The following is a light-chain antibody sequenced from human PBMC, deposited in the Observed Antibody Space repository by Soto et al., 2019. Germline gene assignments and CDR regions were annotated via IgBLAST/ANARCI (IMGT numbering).Light chain of an antibody. CDR2: STT. V-gene: IGLV7-43*01. Sequence: QAVVTQEPSLTVSPGGTVTLTCASSTGPVTSDYYPNWFQHKPGQAPRALIYSTTKKHSWTPARFSGSLLGGKAALTLSGVQPEDEDDCYSLIYYGAAVVFGRGTKVTVL. J-gene: IGLJ2*01. CDR1: TGPVTSDYY. CDR3: LIYYGAAVV.